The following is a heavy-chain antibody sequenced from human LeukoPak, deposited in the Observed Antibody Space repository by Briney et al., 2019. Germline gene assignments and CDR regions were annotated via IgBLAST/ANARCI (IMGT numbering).Heavy chain of an antibody. V-gene: IGHV3-11*01. J-gene: IGHJ5*02. Sequence: KPGGSLRLSCAASGFTFSDFYMSWIRQAPGKGLEWISYSSNSGITAYYADSVKGRFTISRDNAKHSLYLQMNNLRAEDTAVYYCARDRVSLATTSLDTWGQGTLVTVSS. CDR1: GFTFSDFY. CDR3: ARDRVSLATTSLDT. CDR2: SSNSGITA. D-gene: IGHD1-1*01.